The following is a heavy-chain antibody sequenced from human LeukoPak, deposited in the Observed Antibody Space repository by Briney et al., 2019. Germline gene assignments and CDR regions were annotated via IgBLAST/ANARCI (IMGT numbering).Heavy chain of an antibody. Sequence: PGGSLRLSCAASGFTFSSYAMSWVRQAPGKGLEWVSAISGSGASTYYADSVKGRFTISRDNSKNTLYLQMNSLRAEDTAVYYCARERPITMVRGVIIKDYYYGMDVWGQGTTVTVSS. V-gene: IGHV3-23*01. D-gene: IGHD3-10*01. J-gene: IGHJ6*02. CDR3: ARERPITMVRGVIIKDYYYGMDV. CDR2: ISGSGAST. CDR1: GFTFSSYA.